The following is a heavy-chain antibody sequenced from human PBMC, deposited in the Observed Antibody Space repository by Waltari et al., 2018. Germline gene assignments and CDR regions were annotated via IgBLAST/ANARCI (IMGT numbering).Heavy chain of an antibody. J-gene: IGHJ4*02. V-gene: IGHV1-2*02. Sequence: QVLLVQSGAEVKKPGASVKVSCKASGYSFTGYYLHWVRQAPGQGLEWMVWINPNKGGTSYAQIFQGRVTMTRDTSISTAYMELSRLTSDDTAVYYCAVSYTGWYGDLDYWGQGTLVTVSS. D-gene: IGHD6-19*01. CDR3: AVSYTGWYGDLDY. CDR2: INPNKGGT. CDR1: GYSFTGYY.